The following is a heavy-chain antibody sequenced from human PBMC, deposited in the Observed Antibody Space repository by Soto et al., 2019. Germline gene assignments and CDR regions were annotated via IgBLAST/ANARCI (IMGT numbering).Heavy chain of an antibody. Sequence: PSETLSLTCTVSGGSISSGDYYWSWIRQPPGKGLEWIGYIYYSGSTYYNPSLKSRVTISVDTSKNQFSLKLSPVTAADTAVYYCARERGDPYPRVFDYWGQGTLVTVSS. CDR2: IYYSGST. D-gene: IGHD2-21*02. CDR1: GGSISSGDYY. V-gene: IGHV4-30-4*01. J-gene: IGHJ4*02. CDR3: ARERGDPYPRVFDY.